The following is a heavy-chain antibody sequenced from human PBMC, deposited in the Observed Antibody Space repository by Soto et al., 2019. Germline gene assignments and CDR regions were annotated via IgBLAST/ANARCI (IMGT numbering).Heavy chain of an antibody. CDR1: GYTFTSYD. Sequence: SLKVSCKASGYTFTSYDINWVRQATGQGLDWIGWIVVGSGNTIYAQKFQESVTVTRDMSTSTVYMELSSLRSEDTAVYYCAAVGTPPGYYYGMDVWGQGTTVTVS. D-gene: IGHD2-15*01. V-gene: IGHV1-58*02. CDR2: IVVGSGNT. CDR3: AAVGTPPGYYYGMDV. J-gene: IGHJ6*02.